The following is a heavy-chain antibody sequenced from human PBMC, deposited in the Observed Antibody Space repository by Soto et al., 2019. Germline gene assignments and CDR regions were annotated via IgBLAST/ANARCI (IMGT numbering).Heavy chain of an antibody. CDR3: AKGDSEQSGSYYYYYYGMDV. CDR1: GFTFSSYG. J-gene: IGHJ6*02. V-gene: IGHV3-30*18. CDR2: ISYDGSNK. Sequence: GGSLRLSCAASGFTFSSYGMHWVRQAPGKGLEWVAVISYDGSNKYYADSVKGRFTISRDNSKNTLYLQMNSLRAEDTAVYYGAKGDSEQSGSYYYYYYGMDVWGQGTTVTVSS. D-gene: IGHD1-26*01.